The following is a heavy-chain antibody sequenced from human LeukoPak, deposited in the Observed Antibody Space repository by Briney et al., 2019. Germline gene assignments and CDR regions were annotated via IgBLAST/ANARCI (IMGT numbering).Heavy chain of an antibody. CDR3: ARDLGYSSYDYYYGMDV. CDR2: IWYDGSNK. Sequence: GGSLRLSCAASGFTFSSYGMHWVRQAPGKGLEWVAVIWYDGSNKYYADSVKGRFTISRDNSKNTLYLQMNSLRAEDTAVYYCARDLGYSSYDYYYGMDVWGKGTTVTVSS. J-gene: IGHJ6*04. D-gene: IGHD5-12*01. V-gene: IGHV3-33*01. CDR1: GFTFSSYG.